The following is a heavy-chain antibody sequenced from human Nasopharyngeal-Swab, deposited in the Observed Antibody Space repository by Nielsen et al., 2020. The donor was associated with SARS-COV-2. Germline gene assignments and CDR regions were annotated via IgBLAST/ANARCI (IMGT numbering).Heavy chain of an antibody. CDR2: ISSSGSTI. V-gene: IGHV3-48*03. CDR1: GFTFSSYE. D-gene: IGHD3-10*01. CDR3: ARDVYGSGSQAPDYYYYMDV. Sequence: GGSLRLSCAASGFTFSSYEMNWVRQAPGKGLEWVSYISSSGSTIYYADSVKGRFTISRDNAKNSLYLQMNSLRAEDTAVYYCARDVYGSGSQAPDYYYYMDVWGKGTTVTVSS. J-gene: IGHJ6*03.